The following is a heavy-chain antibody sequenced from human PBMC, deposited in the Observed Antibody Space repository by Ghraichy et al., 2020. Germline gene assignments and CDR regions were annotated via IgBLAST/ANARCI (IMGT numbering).Heavy chain of an antibody. CDR1: GGYMSDDY. Sequence: GSLRLSCTVSGGYMSDDYWSWIRQPAGKGLEWLGRIYTTGGTDYNPSLKSGVTITIEKSKNQFSLRLSSVTVADTAVYYCARDHDRAWGQGTLVTVSS. V-gene: IGHV4-4*07. J-gene: IGHJ5*02. CDR2: IYTTGGT. CDR3: ARDHDRA.